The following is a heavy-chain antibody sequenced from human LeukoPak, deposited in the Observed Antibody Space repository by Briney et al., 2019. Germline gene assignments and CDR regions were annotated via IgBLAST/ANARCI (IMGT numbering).Heavy chain of an antibody. CDR1: GYTFTSSG. J-gene: IGHJ4*02. CDR3: ATQGYCSGGSCYSPFNFDY. Sequence: ASVKVSCRASGYTFTSSGISWVRQAAGQGLEWMGWINPNSGGTNYAQKFQGRVTMTRDTSISTAYMELSRLRSDDTAVYYCATQGYCSGGSCYSPFNFDYWGQGTLVTVSS. V-gene: IGHV1-2*02. D-gene: IGHD2-15*01. CDR2: INPNSGGT.